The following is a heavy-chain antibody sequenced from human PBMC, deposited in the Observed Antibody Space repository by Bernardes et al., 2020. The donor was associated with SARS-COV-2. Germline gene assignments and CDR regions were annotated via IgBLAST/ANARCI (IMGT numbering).Heavy chain of an antibody. Sequence: SESLSLTCTVSGGSLRGNYWAWIRQPPGPGLEWIGEVDHSGDTSYNASLKSRVIISAATSENQFSLRMTSVTAADTAMYYCARVSMKYQLPRHFDLWGQGTLVTVSS. CDR2: VDHSGDT. J-gene: IGHJ4*02. D-gene: IGHD2-2*01. V-gene: IGHV4-34*01. CDR1: GGSLRGNY. CDR3: ARVSMKYQLPRHFDL.